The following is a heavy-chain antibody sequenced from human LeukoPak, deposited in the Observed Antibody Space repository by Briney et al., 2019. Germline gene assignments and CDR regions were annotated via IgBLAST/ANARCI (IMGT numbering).Heavy chain of an antibody. D-gene: IGHD5-18*01. J-gene: IGHJ4*02. CDR2: IYNSGST. CDR3: ARLKNWGGIQPYDY. CDR1: GGSISSGDYY. V-gene: IGHV4-61*08. Sequence: SETLSLTCTVSGGSISSGDYYWSWIRQPPGKGLEWIGYIYNSGSTDYNPSLKSRVSISIDTSKNQFSLRLSSVTAADTAVYYCARLKNWGGIQPYDYWGQGTLVTVSS.